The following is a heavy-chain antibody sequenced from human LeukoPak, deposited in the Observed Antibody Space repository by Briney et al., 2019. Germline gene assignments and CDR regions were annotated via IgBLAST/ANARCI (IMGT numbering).Heavy chain of an antibody. D-gene: IGHD3-10*01. V-gene: IGHV3-15*01. CDR3: TRGLPHRRAEYFQH. Sequence: GGSLRLSCAASGFTFSSYWMTWVRQAPGKGLEWVGRIKSKTDGGTTDYAAPVKGRFTISRDDSKNTLYLQMNSLKTEDTAVYYCTRGLPHRRAEYFQHWGQGTLVTVSS. CDR1: GFTFSSYW. J-gene: IGHJ1*01. CDR2: IKSKTDGGTT.